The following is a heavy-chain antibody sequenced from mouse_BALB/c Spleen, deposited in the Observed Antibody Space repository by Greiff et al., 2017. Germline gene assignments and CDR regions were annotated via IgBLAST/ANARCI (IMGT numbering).Heavy chain of an antibody. CDR1: GYTFTSYW. J-gene: IGHJ3*01. V-gene: IGHV1-7*01. D-gene: IGHD2-2*01. Sequence: QVQLQQSGAELAKPGASVKMSCKASGYTFTSYWMHWVEQRPGQGLEWIGYINPSTGYTEYNQKFKDKATLTADKSSSTAYMQLSSLTSEDSAVYYCARSTGGYDVRFAYWGQGTLVTVSA. CDR2: INPSTGYT. CDR3: ARSTGGYDVRFAY.